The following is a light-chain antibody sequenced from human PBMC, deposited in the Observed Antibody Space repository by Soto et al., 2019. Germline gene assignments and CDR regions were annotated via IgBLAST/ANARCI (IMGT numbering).Light chain of an antibody. CDR2: EIT. CDR3: SSYAGSNNYV. Sequence: QSALTQPPSASGSPGQSVTISCTGTSSDIGGYNFVSWYQHHPDKAPKLMIYEITKRPSRVPARFSGSKSDNTASLTVSGLQAEYEADYYCSSYAGSNNYVFGTGTKLTVL. V-gene: IGLV2-8*01. J-gene: IGLJ1*01. CDR1: SSDIGGYNF.